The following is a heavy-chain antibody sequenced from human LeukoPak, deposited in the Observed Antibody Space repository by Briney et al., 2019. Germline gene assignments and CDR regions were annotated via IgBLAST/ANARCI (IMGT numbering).Heavy chain of an antibody. CDR2: IFYSGTN. CDR1: GGSINTDNSY. D-gene: IGHD3-16*01. J-gene: IGHJ4*02. Sequence: SETLSLTCTVSGGSINTDNSYWAWIRQPPGKGLEWIVSIFYSGTNYQNPSLKSRVTISVDTFKSQFSLRLYSVTAADTAVYYCARPDFGVDIGVWGTIDSWGQGTLVTVSS. CDR3: ARPDFGVDIGVWGTIDS. V-gene: IGHV4-39*01.